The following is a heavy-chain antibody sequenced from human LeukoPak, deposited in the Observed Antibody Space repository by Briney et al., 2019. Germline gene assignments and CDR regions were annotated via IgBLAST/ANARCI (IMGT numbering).Heavy chain of an antibody. CDR2: VNYDGSTT. D-gene: IGHD3-22*01. V-gene: IGHV3-74*01. J-gene: IGHJ4*02. CDR3: AKGSYYDSSGSFYFDY. CDR1: GFTSSYYW. Sequence: GGSLRLSCAASGFTSSYYWVHWVRQVPGKGLVWVSRVNYDGSTTTYADSVKGRFTISRDNSKNTLYVQVNSLGTEDTAAYYCAKGSYYDSSGSFYFDYWGQGTLVTVSS.